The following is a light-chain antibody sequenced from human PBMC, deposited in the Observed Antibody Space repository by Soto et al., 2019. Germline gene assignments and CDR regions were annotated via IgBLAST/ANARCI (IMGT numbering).Light chain of an antibody. CDR3: SSYTGSSIVV. J-gene: IGLJ2*01. CDR1: SSDVGGYNY. CDR2: DVS. Sequence: QSALTQPASVSGSPGQSITISCTGTSSDVGGYNYVSWYQQHQGKAPKLMIYDVSNRPSGVSNRFSGSKSGNTASLTISGLQAEDEADYYCSSYTGSSIVVFGGGTKVTVL. V-gene: IGLV2-14*01.